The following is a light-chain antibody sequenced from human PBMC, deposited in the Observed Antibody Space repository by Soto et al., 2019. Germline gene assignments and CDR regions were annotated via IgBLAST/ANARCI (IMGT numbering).Light chain of an antibody. J-gene: IGKJ4*01. Sequence: EIVLTQSPGTLSLSPGERATLSCRASQSVSSSYLAWYQLKPGQAPRLLIYGASSRATGIPDRFSGSGSVTDFTLTISRLEPEDFAVYYCQQYGSSPPLTFGGGTKVEIK. CDR2: GAS. CDR1: QSVSSSY. CDR3: QQYGSSPPLT. V-gene: IGKV3-20*01.